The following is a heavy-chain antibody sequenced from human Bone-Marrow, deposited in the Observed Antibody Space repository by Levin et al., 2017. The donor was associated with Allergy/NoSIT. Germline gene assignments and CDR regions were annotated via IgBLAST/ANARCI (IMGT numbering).Heavy chain of an antibody. J-gene: IGHJ6*02. CDR3: ATWDGDPSRVYYYYYGMDV. CDR2: FDPEDGET. V-gene: IGHV1-24*01. Sequence: AASVKVSCKVSGYTLTELSMHWVRQAPGKGLEWMGGFDPEDGETIYAQKFQGRVTMTEDTSTDTAYMELSSLRSEDTAVYYCATWDGDPSRVYYYYYGMDVWGQGTTVTVSS. D-gene: IGHD4-17*01. CDR1: GYTLTELS.